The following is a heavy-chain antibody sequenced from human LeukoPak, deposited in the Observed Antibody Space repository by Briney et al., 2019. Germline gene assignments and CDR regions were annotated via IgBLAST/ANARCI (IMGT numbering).Heavy chain of an antibody. D-gene: IGHD3-10*01. CDR2: IRYDGSNK. V-gene: IGHV3-30*02. Sequence: PGGSLRLSCAASGFTFSSYGMHWVRQTPGKGLEWVTFIRYDGSNKYYIDSVKGRFTISRDNSKNTLYLQMNTLRPEDTAVYYCAKDLNSDPNAFDIWGQGTMVTVSS. J-gene: IGHJ3*02. CDR3: AKDLNSDPNAFDI. CDR1: GFTFSSYG.